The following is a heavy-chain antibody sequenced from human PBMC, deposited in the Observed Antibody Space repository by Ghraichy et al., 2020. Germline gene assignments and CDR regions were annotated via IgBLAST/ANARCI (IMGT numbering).Heavy chain of an antibody. CDR3: ARGRRPRSSGGRGYYYYGMDV. D-gene: IGHD2-15*01. J-gene: IGHJ6*02. V-gene: IGHV4-34*01. CDR2: INHSGST. Sequence: SETLSLTCAVYGGSFSGYYWSWIRQPPGKGLEWIGEINHSGSTNYNPSLKSRVTISVDTSKNQFSLKLSSVTAADTAVYYCARGRRPRSSGGRGYYYYGMDVWGQGTTVTVSS. CDR1: GGSFSGYY.